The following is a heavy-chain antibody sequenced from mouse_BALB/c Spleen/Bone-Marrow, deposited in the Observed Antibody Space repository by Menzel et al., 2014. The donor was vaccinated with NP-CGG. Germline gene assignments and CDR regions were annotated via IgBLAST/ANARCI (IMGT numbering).Heavy chain of an antibody. CDR3: ARPRYFDY. CDR1: GYTFTSYT. J-gene: IGHJ2*01. Sequence: QVQLKQSAAELARPGASVKMSCKASGYTFTSYTMHWVKQRPGQGLEWIGYINPSNGYTEYNQKFKDKTTLTVDKSSSTTYMQLSSLTSEDSAVYYCARPRYFDYWGQGTTLTVSS. V-gene: IGHV1-4*02. CDR2: INPSNGYT.